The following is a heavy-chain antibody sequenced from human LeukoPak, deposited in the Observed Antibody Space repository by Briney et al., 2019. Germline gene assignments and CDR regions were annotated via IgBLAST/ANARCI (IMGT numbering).Heavy chain of an antibody. CDR1: GGPISSGDYY. Sequence: SETLSLTCTVSGGPISSGDYYWSWIRQPPGKGLEWIGYIDYSGSTYYNPSLKSRVTISVDTSKNQFSLKLSSATAADTAVYYCAREVDFDWTSKTNWFDPWGQGTLVTVSS. CDR3: AREVDFDWTSKTNWFDP. D-gene: IGHD3-9*01. CDR2: IDYSGST. V-gene: IGHV4-30-4*08. J-gene: IGHJ5*02.